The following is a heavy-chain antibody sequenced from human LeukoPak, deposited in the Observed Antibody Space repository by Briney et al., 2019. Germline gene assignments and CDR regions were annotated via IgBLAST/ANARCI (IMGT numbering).Heavy chain of an antibody. CDR3: AKGGPYSSSWQSDY. Sequence: GGSLRLSCAASGFTFSNYAMSWVRQAPGKGLEWVSAISGSGSTSYYVDSVKGRFTTSRDTSKNTLYLQMNSLRAEDTAVYYCAKGGPYSSSWQSDYWGQGTLVTVSS. CDR1: GFTFSNYA. V-gene: IGHV3-23*01. D-gene: IGHD6-13*01. J-gene: IGHJ4*02. CDR2: ISGSGSTS.